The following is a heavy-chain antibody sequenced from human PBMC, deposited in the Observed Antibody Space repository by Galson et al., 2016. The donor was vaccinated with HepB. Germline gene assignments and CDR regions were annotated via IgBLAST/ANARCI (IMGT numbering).Heavy chain of an antibody. CDR1: GYTFTSYV. Sequence: LVKVSCKASGYTFTSYVLSWVRQAPGQGLEWMGWINTSKGNTHYPQKFQDRVTLTIDTSTSTAYMDLRSLRSDDTAVYYCATRPAAGSPYYFDYWGQGTLVTVSS. CDR2: INTSKGNT. V-gene: IGHV1-18*01. CDR3: ATRPAAGSPYYFDY. D-gene: IGHD6-13*01. J-gene: IGHJ4*02.